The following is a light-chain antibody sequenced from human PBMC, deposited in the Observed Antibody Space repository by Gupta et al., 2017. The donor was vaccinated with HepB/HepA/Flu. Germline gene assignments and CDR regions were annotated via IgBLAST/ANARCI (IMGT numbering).Light chain of an antibody. CDR3: QSYGSSPYVV. J-gene: IGLJ2*01. Sequence: QSVLTQPPSVSGAPGQRVTISCTGSSSNIGAGHDVHWYQQLPGTAPKLLIYGNSNRPSRVRDRFSGSKSGTSASLAITGLQAEDEADYYCQSYGSSPYVVVGGGTKLTVL. CDR2: GNS. V-gene: IGLV1-40*01. CDR1: SSNIGAGHD.